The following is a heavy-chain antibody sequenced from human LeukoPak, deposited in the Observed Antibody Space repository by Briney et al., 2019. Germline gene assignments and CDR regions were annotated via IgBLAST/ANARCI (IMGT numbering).Heavy chain of an antibody. J-gene: IGHJ4*02. D-gene: IGHD1-26*01. Sequence: ASVKVSCKASGYTFTSYGISWVRQAPGQGLEWMGWISAYNGNTNYAQKPQGRVTMTTDTSTSTAYMELRSLRSDDTAVYYCATSLKVGATLTFDYWGQGTLVTVSS. CDR2: ISAYNGNT. V-gene: IGHV1-18*01. CDR1: GYTFTSYG. CDR3: ATSLKVGATLTFDY.